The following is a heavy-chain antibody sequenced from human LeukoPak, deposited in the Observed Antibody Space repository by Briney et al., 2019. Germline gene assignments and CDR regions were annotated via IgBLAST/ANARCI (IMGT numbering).Heavy chain of an antibody. V-gene: IGHV1-2*06. J-gene: IGHJ3*02. CDR2: INPNSGDT. CDR3: AKVREVGTNIEVVVVDISGAFDM. Sequence: ASVKVSCKASRYTFTGSYINWVRQAPGQGLEWMGRINPNSGDTNVAQKFQGRVTLTRDTSISTSYMELSSLRSDDTAVYFCAKVREVGTNIEVVVVDISGAFDMWGQGTKVTVSS. CDR1: RYTFTGSY. D-gene: IGHD2-15*01.